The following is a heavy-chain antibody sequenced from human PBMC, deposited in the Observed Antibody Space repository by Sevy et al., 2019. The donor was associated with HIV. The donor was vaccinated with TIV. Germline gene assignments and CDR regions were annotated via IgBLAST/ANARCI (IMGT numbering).Heavy chain of an antibody. CDR2: ISYDGINK. CDR3: ASTGYCTGGSCYSPFGY. Sequence: GGSLRLSYAASGFIFNTYAMHWVRQAPGKGLEWVAVISYDGINKYYADSVKGRFTISRDNSRNTLDLQMNSLRSEDTALYYCASTGYCTGGSCYSPFGYWGQGTLVTVSS. V-gene: IGHV3-30-3*01. J-gene: IGHJ4*02. D-gene: IGHD2-15*01. CDR1: GFIFNTYA.